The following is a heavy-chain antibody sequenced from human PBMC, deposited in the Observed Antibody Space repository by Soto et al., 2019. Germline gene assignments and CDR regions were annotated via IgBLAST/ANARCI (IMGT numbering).Heavy chain of an antibody. J-gene: IGHJ5*02. D-gene: IGHD4-4*01. V-gene: IGHV3-23*01. CDR1: GFTFSSYA. CDR3: AKCPYSNYFNNWFDP. CDR2: ISGSGGST. Sequence: GGSLRLSCAASGFTFSSYAMSWVRQAPGKGLEWVSAISGSGGSTYYADSVKGRFTISRDSSKNTLYLQMNSLRAEDTAVYYCAKCPYSNYFNNWFDPWGQGTLVTVSS.